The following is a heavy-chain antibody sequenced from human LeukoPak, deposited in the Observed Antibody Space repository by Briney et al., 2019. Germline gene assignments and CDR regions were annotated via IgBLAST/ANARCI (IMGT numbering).Heavy chain of an antibody. CDR3: ARASRDGYNGFDY. D-gene: IGHD5-24*01. CDR2: ISYDGSNK. CDR1: GFTFSSYA. J-gene: IGHJ4*02. Sequence: GGSLRLSCAASGFTFSSYAMHWVRQAPGKGLEWVAVISYDGSNKYYADSVKGRFTISRDNAKNSLYLQMNSLRAEDTAVYYCARASRDGYNGFDYWGQGTLVTVSS. V-gene: IGHV3-30-3*01.